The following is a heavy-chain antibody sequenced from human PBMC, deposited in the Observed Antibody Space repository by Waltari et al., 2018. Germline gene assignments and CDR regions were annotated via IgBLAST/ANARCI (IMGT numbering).Heavy chain of an antibody. J-gene: IGHJ4*02. CDR1: EDTSTSIA. D-gene: IGHD6-13*01. Sequence: QVQLGRFGPGGRNLGPPLRAPCRPPEDTSTSIATVGVRRAPGQGLEWMGGIIPIFGTANYAQKFQGRVTITADKSTSTAYMELSSLRSEDTAVYYCARQQQLARYYFDYWGQGTLVTVSS. CDR3: ARQQQLARYYFDY. V-gene: IGHV1-69*14. CDR2: IIPIFGTA.